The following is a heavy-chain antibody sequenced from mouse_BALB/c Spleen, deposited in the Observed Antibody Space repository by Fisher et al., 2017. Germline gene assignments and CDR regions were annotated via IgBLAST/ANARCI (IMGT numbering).Heavy chain of an antibody. Sequence: RFTISRDNAKNTLYLQMSSLKSEDTAMYYCARHLTGTRGAMDYWGQGTSVTVSS. V-gene: IGHV5-12-1*01. D-gene: IGHD4-1*01. J-gene: IGHJ4*01. CDR3: ARHLTGTRGAMDY.